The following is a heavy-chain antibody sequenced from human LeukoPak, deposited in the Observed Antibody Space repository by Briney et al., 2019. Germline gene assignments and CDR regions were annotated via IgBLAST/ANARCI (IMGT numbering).Heavy chain of an antibody. V-gene: IGHV3-15*01. CDR2: IRSKNDGGTI. Sequence: GGSLRLSCAASGFTFSNAWMAWVRQAPGKGLEWVGRIRSKNDGGTIGYAAPVKDRFTISRDDSKNTLYLQMNSLKTEDTAVYYCTTDRHTANDYWGQGTLVTVSS. D-gene: IGHD5-18*01. CDR1: GFTFSNAW. J-gene: IGHJ4*02. CDR3: TTDRHTANDY.